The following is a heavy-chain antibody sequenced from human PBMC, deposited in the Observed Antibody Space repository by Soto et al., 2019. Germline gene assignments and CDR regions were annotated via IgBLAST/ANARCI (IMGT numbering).Heavy chain of an antibody. Sequence: QVQLVQSGAEVKKPGASVKVSCKASGYTFTSYGISWVRQAPGQGLEWMGWISAYNGNTNYAQKLQGRVTMTTDTSTSTAYMELRCLRSDDTAVYYCARDEGPGQLGSNYYYYYGMDVWGQGTTVTVSS. V-gene: IGHV1-18*01. CDR2: ISAYNGNT. J-gene: IGHJ6*02. D-gene: IGHD6-13*01. CDR1: GYTFTSYG. CDR3: ARDEGPGQLGSNYYYYYGMDV.